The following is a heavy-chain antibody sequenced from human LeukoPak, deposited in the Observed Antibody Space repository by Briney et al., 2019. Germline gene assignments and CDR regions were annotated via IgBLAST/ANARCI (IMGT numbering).Heavy chain of an antibody. CDR1: GFTFSDYY. D-gene: IGHD6-13*01. J-gene: IGHJ5*02. V-gene: IGHV3-30*03. Sequence: GGSLRLSCAASGFTFSDYYMSWIRQAPGKGAEWVAMISHDGSAVYNGDSVQGRFTISRDNLKNTLDLQMNSLRVDDSAVYYCARDFGSNNWYNWFDPWGQGTLVTVSS. CDR2: ISHDGSAV. CDR3: ARDFGSNNWYNWFDP.